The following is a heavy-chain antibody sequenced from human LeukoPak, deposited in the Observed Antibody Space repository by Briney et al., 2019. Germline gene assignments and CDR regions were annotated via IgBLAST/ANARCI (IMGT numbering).Heavy chain of an antibody. D-gene: IGHD1-26*01. J-gene: IGHJ5*02. CDR1: GGSFSGYY. CDR3: ARVGGSGSYYGWFDP. V-gene: IGHV4-59*10. CDR2: IYTSGST. Sequence: PSETLSLTCAVYGGSFSGYYWSWIRQPAGKGLEWIGRIYTSGSTNYNPSLKSRVTMSVDTSKNQFSLKLSSVTAADTAVYYCARVGGSGSYYGWFDPWGQGTLVTVSS.